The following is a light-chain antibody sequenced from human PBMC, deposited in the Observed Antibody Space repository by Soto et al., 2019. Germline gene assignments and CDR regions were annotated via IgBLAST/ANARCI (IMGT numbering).Light chain of an antibody. CDR2: GAS. J-gene: IGKJ5*01. V-gene: IGKV3-20*01. CDR3: QHYHNSIT. Sequence: EIVLTQSPDTLSLSPGESATLSCRASQSVSSNYLAWYQQKPGQAPRLLIYGASSRATGVPDRFSGSGSGTAFTLTISRLEPEDFVVFYCQHYHNSITFGQGTRLEIE. CDR1: QSVSSNY.